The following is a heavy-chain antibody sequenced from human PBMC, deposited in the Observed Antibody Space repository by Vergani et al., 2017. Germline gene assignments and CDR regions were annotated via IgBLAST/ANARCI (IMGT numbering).Heavy chain of an antibody. Sequence: QVQLQESGPGLVKPSQTLSLTCTVSGRSISSGSYYWSWIRQPAGKGLEWIGRIYTSGSTNYNPSLKSRVTISLDTSKNQFSLKLGSVTAADTAVYYCARARRYCSGGSCSNYYYYYGMDVWGQGTTVTVSS. CDR1: GRSISSGSYY. J-gene: IGHJ6*02. D-gene: IGHD2-15*01. CDR2: IYTSGST. V-gene: IGHV4-61*02. CDR3: ARARRYCSGGSCSNYYYYYGMDV.